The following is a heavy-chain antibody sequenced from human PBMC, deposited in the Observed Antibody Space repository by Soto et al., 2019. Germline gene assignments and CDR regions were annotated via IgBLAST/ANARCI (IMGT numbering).Heavy chain of an antibody. CDR1: GGSFSGYY. Sequence: SETLSLTCAVYGGSFSGYYWSWIRQPPGKGPEWIGEINHSGSTNYNPSLKSRVTISVDTSKNQFSLKLSSVTAADTAVYYCARGQVVGYYFDYWGQGTLVTVSS. CDR2: INHSGST. CDR3: ARGQVVGYYFDY. D-gene: IGHD2-15*01. V-gene: IGHV4-34*01. J-gene: IGHJ4*02.